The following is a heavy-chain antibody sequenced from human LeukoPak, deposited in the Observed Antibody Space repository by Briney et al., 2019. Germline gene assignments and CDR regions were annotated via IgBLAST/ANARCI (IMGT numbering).Heavy chain of an antibody. CDR1: GGSISSSNW. CDR3: ARLNVDTAMATDY. V-gene: IGHV4-4*02. CDR2: IYHSGST. Sequence: SETLSLTCAVSGGSISSSNWWSWVRQPPGKGLEWIGVIYHSGSTNYNPSLKSRVTISVDKSKNQFSLKLSSVTAADTAVYYCARLNVDTAMATDYWGQGTLVTVSS. D-gene: IGHD5-18*01. J-gene: IGHJ4*02.